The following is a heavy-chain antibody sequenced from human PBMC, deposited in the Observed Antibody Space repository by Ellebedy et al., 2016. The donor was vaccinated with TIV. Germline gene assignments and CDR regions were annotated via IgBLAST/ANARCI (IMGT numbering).Heavy chain of an antibody. J-gene: IGHJ5*02. D-gene: IGHD4-17*01. V-gene: IGHV3-7*01. Sequence: GESLKISCVASGFSFRSYWMSWVRQAPGKGLEWVANIYQDGSNQYYVDSVKGRFTISRGNADNSLFLQMNSLRAEDTAVYYCARRGSYGDYAVQINSWFDTWGRGTLVAVSS. CDR3: ARRGSYGDYAVQINSWFDT. CDR2: IYQDGSNQ. CDR1: GFSFRSYW.